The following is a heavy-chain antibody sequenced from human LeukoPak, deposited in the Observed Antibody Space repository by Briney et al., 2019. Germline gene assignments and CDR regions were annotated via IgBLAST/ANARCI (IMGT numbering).Heavy chain of an antibody. CDR3: AILPRVATTYYYYYGMDV. V-gene: IGHV3-11*04. J-gene: IGHJ6*02. CDR1: GFTFSDYY. Sequence: GGSLRLSCAASGFTFSDYYMSWIRQAPGKGLEWVSYISYSGTTIYYADSVKGRFTISRDNAKNSLFLQMNSLRAEDTAVYYCAILPRVATTYYYYYGMDVWGQGTTVTVSS. D-gene: IGHD5-12*01. CDR2: ISYSGTTI.